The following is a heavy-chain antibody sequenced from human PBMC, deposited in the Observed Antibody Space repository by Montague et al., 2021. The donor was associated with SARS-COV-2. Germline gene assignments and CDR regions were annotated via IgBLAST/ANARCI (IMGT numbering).Heavy chain of an antibody. J-gene: IGHJ5*02. D-gene: IGHD1-1*01. Sequence: SETLSLTCVVSSGSISPSDTHYWGWFRQAPGKGLEWIATISYSGSTPYNPPLRSRVTISVDTSKNQTSLNLRSVTAADTSVYYCARHSTTHAFDLWGQGTLVTVSS. CDR1: SGSISPSDTHY. CDR3: ARHSTTHAFDL. V-gene: IGHV4-39*01. CDR2: ISYSGST.